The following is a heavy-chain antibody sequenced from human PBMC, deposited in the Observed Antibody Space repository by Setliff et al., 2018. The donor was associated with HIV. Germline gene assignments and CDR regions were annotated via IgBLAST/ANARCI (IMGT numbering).Heavy chain of an antibody. CDR2: FSSSGST. D-gene: IGHD2-21*02. J-gene: IGHJ4*02. CDR1: GASITTHW. CDR3: ARSRHCGSDCYFDL. V-gene: IGHV4-4*07. Sequence: SEPLSLTCTVSGASITTHWWSWIRQPAGKGLGWTGRFSSSGSTNYNSSRESRVTMSVDTSKNQFYLNLSFVTATDTAIYSCARSRHCGSDCYFDLSGQGTLVTVSS.